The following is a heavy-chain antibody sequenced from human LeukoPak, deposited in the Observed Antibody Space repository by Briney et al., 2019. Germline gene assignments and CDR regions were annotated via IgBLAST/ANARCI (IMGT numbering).Heavy chain of an antibody. Sequence: GASVKVSCKPSGYIFSHNGISWVRQAPGQGLEWMGIINPSGGSTSYAQKFQGRVTMTRDTSTGTVYMELSSLRSEDTAVYYCARDHVVGATSDAFDIWGQGTMVTVSS. J-gene: IGHJ3*02. CDR3: ARDHVVGATSDAFDI. V-gene: IGHV1-46*01. D-gene: IGHD1-26*01. CDR1: GYIFSHNG. CDR2: INPSGGST.